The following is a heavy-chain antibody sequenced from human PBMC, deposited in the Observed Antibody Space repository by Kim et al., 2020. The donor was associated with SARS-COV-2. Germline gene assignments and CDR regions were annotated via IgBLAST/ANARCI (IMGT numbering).Heavy chain of an antibody. Sequence: SETLSLTCTVSGGSISSGGYYWSWIRQHPGKGLEWIGYIYYSGSTYYNPSLKSRVTISVDTSKNQFSLKLSSVTAADTAVYYCARVQWGTMVRGVGPWGQGTLVTVSS. CDR2: IYYSGST. D-gene: IGHD3-10*01. CDR3: ARVQWGTMVRGVGP. V-gene: IGHV4-31*03. J-gene: IGHJ5*02. CDR1: GGSISSGGYY.